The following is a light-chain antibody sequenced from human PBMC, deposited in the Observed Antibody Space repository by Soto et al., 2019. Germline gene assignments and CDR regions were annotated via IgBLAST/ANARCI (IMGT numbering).Light chain of an antibody. CDR2: GTS. V-gene: IGKV3-20*01. J-gene: IGKJ2*01. CDR3: QRYGSSPLYA. CDR1: QTINTEF. Sequence: EIVLTQSPGTLSLSPGERATFSCRTSQTINTEFLAWYQQRPGLAPRLLIHGTSNRATGIPDRFSGSGSGTVFTLTISALEPEDFAGYYCQRYGSSPLYAFGQGTKMEI.